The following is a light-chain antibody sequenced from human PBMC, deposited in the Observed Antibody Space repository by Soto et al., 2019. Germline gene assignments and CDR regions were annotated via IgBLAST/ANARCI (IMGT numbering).Light chain of an antibody. J-gene: IGKJ4*01. CDR1: QSLLDNF. V-gene: IGKV3-20*01. CDR3: QQYVSSPAT. CDR2: GAS. Sequence: IVLTQSPGTLSLSPGQRATLSCRASQSLLDNFLAWYQHKPGQAPRLLISGASRRAAGTPDRFSGSGSGTDFTLTISRLEPEDFAVYYCQQYVSSPATFGGGTKVEIK.